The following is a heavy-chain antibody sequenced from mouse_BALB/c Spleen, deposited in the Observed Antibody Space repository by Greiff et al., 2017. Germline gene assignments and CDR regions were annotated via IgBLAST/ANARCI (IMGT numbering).Heavy chain of an antibody. CDR2: INPSTGYT. CDR1: GYTFTSYW. V-gene: IGHV1-7*01. Sequence: QVQLKESGAELAKPGASVKMSCKASGYTFTSYWMHWVKQRPGQGLEWIGYINPSTGYTEYNQKFKDKATLTADKSSSTAYMQLSSLTSEDSAVYYCARSSRWYYAMDYWGQGTSVTVSS. J-gene: IGHJ4*01. CDR3: ARSSRWYYAMDY. D-gene: IGHD2-3*01.